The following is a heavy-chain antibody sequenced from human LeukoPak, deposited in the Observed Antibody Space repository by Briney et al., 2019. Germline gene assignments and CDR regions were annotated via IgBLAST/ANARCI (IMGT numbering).Heavy chain of an antibody. CDR2: IRNKINSYAT. Sequence: PGGSLKLSCAASGFTFSDSSMYWVRQASGKGLEWVGRIRNKINSYATAYAASVRGRFTISRDDSKKTAYLQMSSLKTEDTGVYYCSSTPEIPWGQGTLVTVSS. J-gene: IGHJ5*02. V-gene: IGHV3-73*01. CDR1: GFTFSDSS. CDR3: SSTPEIP.